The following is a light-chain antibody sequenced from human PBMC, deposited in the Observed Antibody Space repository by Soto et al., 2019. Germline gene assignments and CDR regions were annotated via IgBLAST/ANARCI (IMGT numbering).Light chain of an antibody. CDR2: GNS. CDR3: QSYDNSLSAYYV. J-gene: IGLJ1*01. CDR1: SSNIGAGYD. V-gene: IGLV1-40*01. Sequence: QSVLTQPPSVSGAPGQRVTISCTGSSSNIGAGYDVHWYQQLPGTAPKLLIYGNSNRPSGVPDRFSGSKSGTSASLAITGLQAEDEADYYCQSYDNSLSAYYVFGTGTKATVL.